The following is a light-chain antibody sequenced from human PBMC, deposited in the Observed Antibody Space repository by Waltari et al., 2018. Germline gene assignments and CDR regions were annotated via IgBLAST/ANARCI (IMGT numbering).Light chain of an antibody. J-gene: IGKJ4*01. CDR1: QSVGST. Sequence: EIVVTQSPATLSVSPGERATLSCRASQSVGSTLAWFQQKPGQAPRLLLVGASTRATGIPARFSGSGSGTEFTLTISSLQSEDFAVYYCQQYYHWPLTFGGGTKVEIK. CDR3: QQYYHWPLT. V-gene: IGKV3-15*01. CDR2: GAS.